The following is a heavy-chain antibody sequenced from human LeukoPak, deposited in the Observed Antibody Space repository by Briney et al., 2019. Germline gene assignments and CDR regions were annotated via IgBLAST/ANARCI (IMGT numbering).Heavy chain of an antibody. Sequence: GGSLRLSCAASGFTFSSYWMQWVRQAPGKGPVWVSRINSDGSSTSYADSVKGRFTISRDNAKNTLYLQMNSLRVEDTAVYYCAKGVGGSANYYYMDVWGKGTTVTVSS. CDR1: GFTFSSYW. CDR3: AKGVGGSANYYYMDV. J-gene: IGHJ6*03. D-gene: IGHD3-10*01. CDR2: INSDGSST. V-gene: IGHV3-74*01.